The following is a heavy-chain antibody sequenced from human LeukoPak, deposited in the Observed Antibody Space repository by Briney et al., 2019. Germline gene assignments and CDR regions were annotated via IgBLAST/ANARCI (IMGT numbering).Heavy chain of an antibody. Sequence: GGYLRLSCAASGFTFSSYDMNWVRQAPGRGLEGVSYISSGGNTIYYADPVKGRFTISGDNATNSLYLHMHSPRAKDTAVYYCAREGTAMVSFDYGGQGTLVTVSS. CDR1: GFTFSSYD. CDR2: ISSGGNTI. J-gene: IGHJ4*02. D-gene: IGHD5-18*01. V-gene: IGHV3-48*03. CDR3: AREGTAMVSFDY.